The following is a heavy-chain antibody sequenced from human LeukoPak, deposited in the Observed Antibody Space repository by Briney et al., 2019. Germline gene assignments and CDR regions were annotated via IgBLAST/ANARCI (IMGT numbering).Heavy chain of an antibody. J-gene: IGHJ4*02. Sequence: GGSLRLSCAASGFTFDDYAMHWVRQAPGKGLEWVSGISWNSGSIGYADSVKGRFTISRDNAKNSLYLQMNSLRAEDTALYYCAEDKFSNWNYVEYFDYWGQGTLVTVSS. CDR3: AEDKFSNWNYVEYFDY. CDR1: GFTFDDYA. D-gene: IGHD1-7*01. V-gene: IGHV3-9*01. CDR2: ISWNSGSI.